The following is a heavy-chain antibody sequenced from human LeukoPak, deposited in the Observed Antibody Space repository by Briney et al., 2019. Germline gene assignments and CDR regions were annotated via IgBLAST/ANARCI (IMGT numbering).Heavy chain of an antibody. CDR1: GFTFSTYA. D-gene: IGHD4-17*01. J-gene: IGHJ3*01. Sequence: PGGSLRLSCAASGFTFSTYAMTWVRQAAGKGLEWVSIINSDGGETYYADSVKGRFTISRDNSKNTLYLQMNSLRVEDTAVYYCGRDPNADYFGAFEFWGQETLVTVSA. CDR3: GRDPNADYFGAFEF. CDR2: INSDGGET. V-gene: IGHV3-23*01.